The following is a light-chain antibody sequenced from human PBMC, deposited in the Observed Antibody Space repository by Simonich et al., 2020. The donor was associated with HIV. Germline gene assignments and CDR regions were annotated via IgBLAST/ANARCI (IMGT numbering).Light chain of an antibody. CDR2: WAS. Sequence: DIVMTQSPDSLAVSLGERATINCKSSQSVLYSSNNKNYLAWFQQKPGQPPKLPIYWASTRESGVPDRFSGSGSGTDFTLTISSLQAEDVAVYSTPLTFGGGTKVEIK. CDR1: QSVLYSSNNKNY. J-gene: IGKJ4*01. CDR3: PLT. V-gene: IGKV4-1*01.